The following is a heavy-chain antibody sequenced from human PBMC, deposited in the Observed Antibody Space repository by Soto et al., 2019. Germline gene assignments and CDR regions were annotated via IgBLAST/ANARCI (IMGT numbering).Heavy chain of an antibody. Sequence: SETLSLTCAVSSGSISSSNWWSWVRQPTGKGLEWIGEIYHSGSTNYNPSLRSRVTISEDKSKNQFSLKLSSVTAADTAVYYCARKFPLAAAGNLTYYYYMDVWGKGTTVTVSS. J-gene: IGHJ6*03. D-gene: IGHD6-13*01. CDR1: SGSISSSNW. CDR3: ARKFPLAAAGNLTYYYYMDV. CDR2: IYHSGST. V-gene: IGHV4-4*02.